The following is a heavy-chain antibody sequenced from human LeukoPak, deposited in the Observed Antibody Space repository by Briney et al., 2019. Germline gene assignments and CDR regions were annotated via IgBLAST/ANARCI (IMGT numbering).Heavy chain of an antibody. CDR3: ARGGRPGDFWSGYYSL. J-gene: IGHJ4*02. CDR2: IYSGGST. V-gene: IGHV3-53*01. Sequence: GESLRLSCAASGFTVSSNYMSWVRQAPGKGLEWVSVIYSGGSTYYADSVKGRFTISRDNSKNTLYLQMNSLRAEDTAVYYCARGGRPGDFWSGYYSLWGQGTLVTVSS. CDR1: GFTVSSNY. D-gene: IGHD3-3*01.